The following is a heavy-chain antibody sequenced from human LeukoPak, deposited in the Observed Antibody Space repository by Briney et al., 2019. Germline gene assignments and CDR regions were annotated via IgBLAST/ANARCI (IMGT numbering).Heavy chain of an antibody. CDR1: GGSFSGYY. Sequence: PSEALSLTCAVYGGSFSGYYWSWIRQPPGKGLEWIGEINHSGSTNYNPSLKSRVTISVDTSKNQFSLKLSSVTAADTAVYYCARVVNYGSYYYYYYMDVWGKGTTVTVSS. CDR2: INHSGST. D-gene: IGHD5-24*01. V-gene: IGHV4-34*01. J-gene: IGHJ6*03. CDR3: ARVVNYGSYYYYYYMDV.